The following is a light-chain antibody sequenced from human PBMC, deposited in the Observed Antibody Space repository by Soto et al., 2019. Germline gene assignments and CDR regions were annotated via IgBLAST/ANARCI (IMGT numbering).Light chain of an antibody. Sequence: QSALTQPPSVSGSPGQSVTISCTGTSSDVGSSNGVSWYQQPPGTAPKLMIYDVSNQPSGVPDRFSGSKSGNTASLTISGLQAEDEADYYCSSYTSSSTDVFGTGTKVTVL. CDR1: SSDVGSSNG. J-gene: IGLJ1*01. CDR3: SSYTSSSTDV. CDR2: DVS. V-gene: IGLV2-18*02.